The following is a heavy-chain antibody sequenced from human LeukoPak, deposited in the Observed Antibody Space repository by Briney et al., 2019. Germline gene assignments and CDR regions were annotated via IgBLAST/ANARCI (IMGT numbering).Heavy chain of an antibody. Sequence: PSETLSLTCTVSGGSISSYYWSWIRQPPGKGLEWIGYIYYSGSTNYNPSLKSRVTISVDTSKNQFSLKLSSVTAADTAVYYCARLSSGSSSWYDIDYRGQGTLVTVSS. D-gene: IGHD6-13*01. CDR1: GGSISSYY. CDR2: IYYSGST. J-gene: IGHJ4*02. CDR3: ARLSSGSSSWYDIDY. V-gene: IGHV4-59*08.